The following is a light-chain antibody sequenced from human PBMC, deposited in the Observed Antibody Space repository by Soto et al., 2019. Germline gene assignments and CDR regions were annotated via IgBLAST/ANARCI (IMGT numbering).Light chain of an antibody. CDR3: QQFNSFSPT. CDR1: QSISSW. J-gene: IGKJ1*01. Sequence: DIHMTQSPSTLSASVGDRVTITCRASQSISSWLAWYKQKPGKAPKLLIYDASILESGVPSRFSGVGSGTDFTLTISSLQPDDFAIYYCQQFNSFSPTFGKGPRVDIK. V-gene: IGKV1-5*01. CDR2: DAS.